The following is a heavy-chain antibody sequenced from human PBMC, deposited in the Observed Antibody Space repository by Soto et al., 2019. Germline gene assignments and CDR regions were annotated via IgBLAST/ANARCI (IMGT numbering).Heavy chain of an antibody. CDR3: ARSYYDSTGFAVDP. J-gene: IGHJ5*02. Sequence: SETLSLTCTVSGASVSTGYWSRIRQPPGKGLEWIGFMYFGGSFNYNPSLTSRATISVETSKNQFSMKMTSVTAADTAVYYCARSYYDSTGFAVDPWGQGTLVTVSS. CDR1: GASVSTGY. V-gene: IGHV4-59*02. CDR2: MYFGGSF. D-gene: IGHD3-22*01.